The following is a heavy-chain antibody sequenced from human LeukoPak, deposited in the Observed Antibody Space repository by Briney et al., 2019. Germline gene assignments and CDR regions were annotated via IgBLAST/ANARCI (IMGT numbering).Heavy chain of an antibody. CDR2: ISGYNANT. CDR3: ARDWGKGEYYFDY. D-gene: IGHD3-16*01. CDR1: GYTFTSYG. V-gene: IGHV1-18*01. Sequence: EASVKVSCKAAGYTFTSYGISWVRQAPGQGPEWMGWISGYNANTRYAQKFQGRVTMTTDTSTSTAYMELRSLRSDDTAVYYCARDWGKGEYYFDYWGQGTLVTVSS. J-gene: IGHJ4*02.